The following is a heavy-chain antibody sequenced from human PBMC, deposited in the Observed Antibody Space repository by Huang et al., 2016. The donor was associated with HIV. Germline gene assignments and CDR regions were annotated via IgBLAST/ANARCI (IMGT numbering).Heavy chain of an antibody. CDR2: ISGSGSSI. V-gene: IGHV3-21*01. D-gene: IGHD2-15*01. Sequence: EVQLEESGGALVKPGGSLRLSCAATGFLFTTFTMPWVRQAPGKGLEWVSSISGSGSSIYYADAVKGRFTISRDNTKKSLYLQMSSLSVDDTAFYFCARGGPVGYFNLWSHGTLVSVSS. CDR1: GFLFTTFT. J-gene: IGHJ4*03. CDR3: ARGGPVGYFNL.